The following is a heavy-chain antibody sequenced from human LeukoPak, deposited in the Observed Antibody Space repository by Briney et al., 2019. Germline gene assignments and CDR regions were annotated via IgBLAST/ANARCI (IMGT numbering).Heavy chain of an antibody. J-gene: IGHJ4*02. CDR3: ARVAWPYYFDS. CDR1: GFTFNNYW. CDR2: IKDDGSEK. Sequence: GGSLRLSCAASGFTFNNYWMNWVRQTPGKGLEWVANIKDDGSEKYYLDSVKGRFTISRDNAKNSLYLQMNGLRAEDTAVYHCARVAWPYYFDSWGQGTLVTVSS. V-gene: IGHV3-7*01.